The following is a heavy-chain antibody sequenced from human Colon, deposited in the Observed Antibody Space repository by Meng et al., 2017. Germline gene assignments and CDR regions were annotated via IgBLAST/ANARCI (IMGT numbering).Heavy chain of an antibody. D-gene: IGHD1-26*01. CDR3: IHRREDPRSAYYYLDN. CDR1: GLSLSSNGVS. Sequence: TLNASGPTLVTPTSLSTLSSTPPGLSLSSNGVSVGWIRQPPGKALEWLALIYLDDTKRYSPSLKNRLTITKDTSRSRVVLTVTDVDPVDTATYYCIHRREDPRSAYYYLDNWGQGSLVTVSS. CDR2: IYLDDTK. V-gene: IGHV2-5*02. J-gene: IGHJ4*02.